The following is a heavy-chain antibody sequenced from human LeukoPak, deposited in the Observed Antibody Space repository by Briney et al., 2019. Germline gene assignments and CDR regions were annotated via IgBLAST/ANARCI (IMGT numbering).Heavy chain of an antibody. D-gene: IGHD2-8*01. CDR3: ARLMGVYGARDFDY. J-gene: IGHJ4*02. CDR1: VESFSGYQ. CDR2: INHSGST. V-gene: IGHV4-34*01. Sequence: SETLSLTCAVYVESFSGYQWTWIRQPPGKGLEWIGEINHSGSTNYNPSLKSRVTISVDTSKNQFSLKLSSVTAADTAVYYCARLMGVYGARDFDYWGQGTLVTVSS.